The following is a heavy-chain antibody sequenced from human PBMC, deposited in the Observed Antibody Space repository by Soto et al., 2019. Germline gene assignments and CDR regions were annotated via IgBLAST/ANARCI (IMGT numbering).Heavy chain of an antibody. CDR2: IIPIPGTA. CDR3: ARSQGSSTSLEIYYCYYYGMDV. J-gene: IGHJ6*01. D-gene: IGHD2-2*01. Sequence: QVQLVQSGAEVKKPGSSVKVSCKASGGTFGSYAISWVRQAPGQGLEWMGGIIPIPGTANYAQKFQGRVTIAADESTSTAYKELNSLRSEDTAVNYCARSQGSSTSLEIYYCYYYGMDVWGQGTTVTISS. V-gene: IGHV1-69*01. CDR1: GGTFGSYA.